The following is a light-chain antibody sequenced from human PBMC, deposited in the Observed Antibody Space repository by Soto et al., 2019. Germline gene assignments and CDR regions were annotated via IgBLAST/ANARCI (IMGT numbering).Light chain of an antibody. CDR3: PQYNNWPLT. V-gene: IGKV3-15*01. Sequence: EIAMTHSPATLSVSPGERATLSCRASQSVNSNLAWYQQKPGQAPRLLIYGASTSAAGNPARFSGSGSGTELTVNTSSLQSEGFAVYYWPQYNNWPLTFGGGPKVE. CDR1: QSVNSN. CDR2: GAS. J-gene: IGKJ4*01.